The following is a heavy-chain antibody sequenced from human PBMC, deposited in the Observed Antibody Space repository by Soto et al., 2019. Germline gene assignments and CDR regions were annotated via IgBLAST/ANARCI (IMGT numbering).Heavy chain of an antibody. CDR2: ISGSGGST. V-gene: IGHV3-23*01. CDR3: AKDQYSSSWYLYYFDY. D-gene: IGHD6-13*01. Sequence: GGSVRLSCAASGFTFSSYAMSWVRQAPGKGLEWVSAISGSGGSTYYADSVKGRFTISRDNSKNTLYLQMNSLRAEDTAVYYCAKDQYSSSWYLYYFDYWGQGTLVTVSS. CDR1: GFTFSSYA. J-gene: IGHJ4*02.